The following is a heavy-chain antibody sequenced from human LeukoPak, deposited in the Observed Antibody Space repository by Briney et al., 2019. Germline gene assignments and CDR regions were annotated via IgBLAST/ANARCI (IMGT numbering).Heavy chain of an antibody. V-gene: IGHV4-59*12. J-gene: IGHJ6*02. D-gene: IGHD6-19*01. Sequence: SETLSLTCTVSGGSISSYYWSWIRQPPGKGLEWIGYIYYSGSTNYNPSLKSRVTISVDTSKNQFSLKLSSVTAADTAVYYCARAPGVSSGWYSYYYGMDVWGQGTTVTVSS. CDR1: GGSISSYY. CDR3: ARAPGVSSGWYSYYYGMDV. CDR2: IYYSGST.